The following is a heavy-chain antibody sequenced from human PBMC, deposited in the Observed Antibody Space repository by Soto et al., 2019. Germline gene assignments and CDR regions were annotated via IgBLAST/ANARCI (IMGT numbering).Heavy chain of an antibody. V-gene: IGHV2-26*01. CDR2: FFSDAER. CDR1: GFSLTKGRMG. CDR3: ARMDGDYNYYGLDV. D-gene: IGHD4-17*01. Sequence: GAGPTLVKPPETPPLTRSVSGFSLTKGRMGVSWIRQPPGKALEWLAHFFSDAERSYSTSMQSRLNMYKDSSGSQVVLTMTNMAPADTATYFCARMDGDYNYYGLDVWGHGIAVTVSS. J-gene: IGHJ6*02.